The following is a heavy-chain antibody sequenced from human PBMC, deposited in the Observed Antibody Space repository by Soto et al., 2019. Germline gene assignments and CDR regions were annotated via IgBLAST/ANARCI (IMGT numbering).Heavy chain of an antibody. V-gene: IGHV4-59*08. CDR1: GGSISSYY. CDR2: IYYSGST. J-gene: IGHJ6*02. CDR3: ARLGGYYDILTGYYYYYYGMDV. D-gene: IGHD3-9*01. Sequence: SETLSLTCTVSGGSISSYYRSWIRQPPGKGLEWIGYIYYSGSTNYNPSLKSRVTISVDTSKNQFSLKLSSVTAADTAVYYCARLGGYYDILTGYYYYYYGMDVWGQGTTVTVSS.